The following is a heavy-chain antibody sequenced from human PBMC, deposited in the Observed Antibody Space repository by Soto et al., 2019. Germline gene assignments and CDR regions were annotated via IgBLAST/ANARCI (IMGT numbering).Heavy chain of an antibody. V-gene: IGHV1-18*01. CDR2: ISGHNGNT. D-gene: IGHD5-12*01. CDR3: ARDLGGFPDY. J-gene: IGHJ4*02. CDR1: GYTFTSYG. Sequence: QVQLVQSGAEVKKPGASVKVSCKASGYTFTSYGISWVRQAPGQGLEWMGWISGHNGNTYFAQKLQDRVTMTTDTSTSTAYMDLRSLRSDDTAVYYCARDLGGFPDYWGQGTLVTVSS.